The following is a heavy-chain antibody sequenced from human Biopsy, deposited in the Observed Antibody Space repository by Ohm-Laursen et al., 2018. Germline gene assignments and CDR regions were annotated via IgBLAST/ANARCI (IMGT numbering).Heavy chain of an antibody. CDR3: ARDSGILNYGNFKYYHYYGMDV. CDR1: GDSITTYY. CDR2: VYYTGST. J-gene: IGHJ6*02. D-gene: IGHD4-11*01. V-gene: IGHV4-59*01. Sequence: SDTLPLTCTVSGDSITTYYWSWIRQPPGKGLEWIGYVYYTGSTDYNPSLQSRVSISVDTSRNQVSLTLSSVTAADTAVYYCARDSGILNYGNFKYYHYYGMDVWGQGTKVTVSS.